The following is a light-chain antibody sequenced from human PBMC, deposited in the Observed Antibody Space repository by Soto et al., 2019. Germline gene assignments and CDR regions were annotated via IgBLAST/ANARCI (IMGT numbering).Light chain of an antibody. CDR1: QSVSSN. J-gene: IGKJ1*01. Sequence: ELVMTQSPATLSLSPGESATLSCRASQSVSSNLAWYQQKTGQAPRPLIYGESTRATGIPDRLSGSGSGTELNLTIIRLQSEDFAVYYCQKYNNWPRTFGQGTKVDIK. CDR2: GES. V-gene: IGKV3-15*01. CDR3: QKYNNWPRT.